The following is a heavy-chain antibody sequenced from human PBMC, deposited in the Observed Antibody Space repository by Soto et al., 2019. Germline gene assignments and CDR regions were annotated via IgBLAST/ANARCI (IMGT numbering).Heavy chain of an antibody. J-gene: IGHJ5*02. CDR2: IKEDGSVK. Sequence: DVQLVESGGGLVQPGGSLRLSCAASGFTFSGSWMSWVRQAPGKGLEFVANIKEDGSVKNYVDSVKGRFTISRDNAKNSVYLQMNSLRDEDTAVYYCARDPGYSSFDPWGQGTLVTVSS. D-gene: IGHD6-6*01. CDR3: ARDPGYSSFDP. CDR1: GFTFSGSW. V-gene: IGHV3-7*01.